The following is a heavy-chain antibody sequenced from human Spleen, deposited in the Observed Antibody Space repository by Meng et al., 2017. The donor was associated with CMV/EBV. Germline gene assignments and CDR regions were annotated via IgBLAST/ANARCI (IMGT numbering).Heavy chain of an antibody. CDR1: GYTFTSYG. Sequence: ASGKVSCKASGYTFTSYGISWVRQAPGQGLEWMGWISAYNGNTNYAQKLQGRVTMTTDTSTSTAYMELRSLRSDDTAVYYCARAYDPTNYYYYYGMDVWGQGTTVTVSS. V-gene: IGHV1-18*01. J-gene: IGHJ6*02. CDR3: ARAYDPTNYYYYYGMDV. D-gene: IGHD3-3*01. CDR2: ISAYNGNT.